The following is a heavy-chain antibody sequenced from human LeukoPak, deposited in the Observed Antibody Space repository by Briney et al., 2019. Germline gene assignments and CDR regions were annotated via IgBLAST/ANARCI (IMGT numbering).Heavy chain of an antibody. D-gene: IGHD1-26*01. CDR2: VSLAGQT. Sequence: SETLSLTCDVSGGSISNTNWWSWVPQPPGKGLEWTGEVSLAGQTNYNPSLNGRVTMSLDESSNQLSLKLTSVTAADTAIYYCSRESGAFCPFGYWGQGTLVTVSS. CDR3: SRESGAFCPFGY. V-gene: IGHV4-4*02. J-gene: IGHJ4*02. CDR1: GGSISNTNW.